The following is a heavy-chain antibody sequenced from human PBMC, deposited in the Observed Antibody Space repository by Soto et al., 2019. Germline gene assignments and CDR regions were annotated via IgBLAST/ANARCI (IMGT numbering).Heavy chain of an antibody. CDR2: IWYDGGIK. Sequence: PGGSLRLSCAASGFTFRNYGMHWVRQAPGKGLEWVAVIWYDGGIKYHADSVKGRFTISRDNSKNTLYLQMNSLGVEDTAVYYCATVRKGSGWYDDHWGQGTQVTVSS. V-gene: IGHV3-33*01. CDR1: GFTFRNYG. CDR3: ATVRKGSGWYDDH. J-gene: IGHJ5*02. D-gene: IGHD6-19*01.